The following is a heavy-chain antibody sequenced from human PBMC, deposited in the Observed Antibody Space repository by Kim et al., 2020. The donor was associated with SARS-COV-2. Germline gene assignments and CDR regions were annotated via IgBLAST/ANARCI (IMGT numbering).Heavy chain of an antibody. CDR3: AKAPSGSYFDY. V-gene: IGHV3-23*01. Sequence: TYYADSVKGRFTISRDNSKNTLYLQMNSLRAEDTAVYYCAKAPSGSYFDYWGQGTLVTVSS. CDR2: T. D-gene: IGHD3-10*01. J-gene: IGHJ4*02.